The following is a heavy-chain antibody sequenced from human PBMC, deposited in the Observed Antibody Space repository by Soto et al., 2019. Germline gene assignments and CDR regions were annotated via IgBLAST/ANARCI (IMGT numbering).Heavy chain of an antibody. J-gene: IGHJ5*02. CDR1: GGTFTYYG. CDR3: ARDLGTTIAGPPRRETYGWLDP. CDR2: IIPIIGPA. Sequence: QVQLVQSGAEVKRPGSSEKLSCKASGGTFTYYGISWVRQAPGQGLEWIGEIIPIIGPATYAQKFQGRLTITADQSTSTAYMELSSLGSEDTALYYCARDLGTTIAGPPRRETYGWLDPWGQGTLVTVSS. V-gene: IGHV1-69*01. D-gene: IGHD3-22*01.